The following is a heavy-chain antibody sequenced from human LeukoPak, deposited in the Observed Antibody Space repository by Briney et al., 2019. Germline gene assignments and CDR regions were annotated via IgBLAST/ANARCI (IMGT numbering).Heavy chain of an antibody. J-gene: IGHJ4*02. Sequence: GGSLRLLCTASGFTLSRYWMTWVRQAPGKGLVWVTNIKQGGTEKYYVDSVKGRFTISRDNSKNTLYLQMNSLRSDDTALYYCAKGGSSWSYYVDYWGQGTLVTVSS. CDR1: GFTLSRYW. V-gene: IGHV3-7*03. D-gene: IGHD6-13*01. CDR2: IKQGGTEK. CDR3: AKGGSSWSYYVDY.